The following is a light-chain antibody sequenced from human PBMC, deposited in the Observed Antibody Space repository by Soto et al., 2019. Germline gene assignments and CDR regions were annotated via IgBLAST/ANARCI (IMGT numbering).Light chain of an antibody. CDR1: QSVSSSY. Sequence: EIVLTQSPGTLSLSPGERATLSCRASQSVSSSYLAWYQQKPGQAPRLLIYGASSRATGIPDRFSGSGSGTAGTLTISRLVPEDFAVYYCQQYGSSPPYTFGQGTKLEIK. V-gene: IGKV3-20*01. CDR2: GAS. CDR3: QQYGSSPPYT. J-gene: IGKJ2*01.